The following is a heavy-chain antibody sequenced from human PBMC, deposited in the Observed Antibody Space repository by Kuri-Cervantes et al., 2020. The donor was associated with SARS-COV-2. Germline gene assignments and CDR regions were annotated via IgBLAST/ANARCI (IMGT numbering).Heavy chain of an antibody. V-gene: IGHV3-7*01. J-gene: IGHJ4*02. D-gene: IGHD2-2*01. Sequence: GGSLRLSCAASGFTFSSYWMSWVRQAPGKGLEWVANIKQDGSEKYYVDSVKGRFTISRDNAKNSLYLQMNSLRAEDTAVYYCATPGVPAANYYFDYWGQGTLVTVS. CDR3: ATPGVPAANYYFDY. CDR1: GFTFSSYW. CDR2: IKQDGSEK.